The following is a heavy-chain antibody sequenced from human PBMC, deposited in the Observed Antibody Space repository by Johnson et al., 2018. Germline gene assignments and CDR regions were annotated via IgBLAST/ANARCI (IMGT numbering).Heavy chain of an antibody. Sequence: QVQLVESGAEVKKPGSSVKVSCKASGGTFSSYAISWVRQAPGQGLEWMGGIIPIFGTANYAQKFQGRVTITADESTGPAYMELGSLRSEETAVDYCARGGDPLVVDRNCSGGSCYGMDVWGQGTTVTVSS. J-gene: IGHJ6*02. CDR2: IIPIFGTA. CDR3: ARGGDPLVVDRNCSGGSCYGMDV. D-gene: IGHD2-15*01. V-gene: IGHV1-69*01. CDR1: GGTFSSYA.